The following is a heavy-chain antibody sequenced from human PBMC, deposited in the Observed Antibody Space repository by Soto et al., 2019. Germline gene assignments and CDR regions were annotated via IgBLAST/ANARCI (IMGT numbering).Heavy chain of an antibody. CDR2: VFPGDSDT. CDR3: ARRGAFDAHWSGSNGGFEY. Sequence: PXESLKISCQTSGGAFANYWIGWVRQMPGKGLEWMGIVFPGDSDTRESPFFKGQVTISVDRSINTAYLQWRSLKASDTAMYYCARRGAFDAHWSGSNGGFEYWGQGTMVTVSS. J-gene: IGHJ4*02. D-gene: IGHD3-3*01. CDR1: GGAFANYW. V-gene: IGHV5-51*01.